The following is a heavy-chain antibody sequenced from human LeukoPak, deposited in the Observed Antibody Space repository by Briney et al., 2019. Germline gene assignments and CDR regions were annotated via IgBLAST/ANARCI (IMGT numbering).Heavy chain of an antibody. Sequence: SETLSLTCAVYSGSFSGYYWSWIRHPPGKVLEWIGEINHSGSTNYNPSLKTRVTISVDTSKNQFSLKLSSVTAAETAVYYCARCPPALYCSSTSCHRRRYYYYYMDVWGKGTTVTVSS. D-gene: IGHD2-2*01. CDR3: ARCPPALYCSSTSCHRRRYYYYYMDV. J-gene: IGHJ6*03. CDR1: SGSFSGYY. CDR2: INHSGST. V-gene: IGHV4-34*01.